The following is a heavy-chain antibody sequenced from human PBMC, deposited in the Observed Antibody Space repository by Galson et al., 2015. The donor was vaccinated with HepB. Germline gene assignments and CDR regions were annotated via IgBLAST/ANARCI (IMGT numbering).Heavy chain of an antibody. CDR1: GDSFRKHA. CDR2: INPVFGVA. J-gene: IGHJ4*02. Sequence: SVKVSCKASGDSFRKHAVSWLRQAPGQGLEWMGAINPVFGVANYAQKFQGRVTITADEDTSTVYMEMNSLRAEDTAVYYCARSTTVTTEFDYWGQGTLVTVSS. D-gene: IGHD4-17*01. CDR3: ARSTTVTTEFDY. V-gene: IGHV1-69*13.